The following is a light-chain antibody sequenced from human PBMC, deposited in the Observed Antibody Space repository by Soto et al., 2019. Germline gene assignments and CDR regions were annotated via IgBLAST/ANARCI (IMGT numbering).Light chain of an antibody. J-gene: IGKJ4*01. Sequence: DIQMTQSPSSLSASVGDRVTITCRASRGISNYLAWYQQKPGKVPKLLIYAASTLQSGVPSRFSGSGSGTDFTLTISSLQPEDVATYYCQKYNSAPRTFGGGTKVEIK. CDR1: RGISNY. CDR3: QKYNSAPRT. CDR2: AAS. V-gene: IGKV1-27*01.